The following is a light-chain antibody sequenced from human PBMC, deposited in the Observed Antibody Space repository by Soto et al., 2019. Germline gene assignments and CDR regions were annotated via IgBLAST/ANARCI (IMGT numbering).Light chain of an antibody. V-gene: IGKV3-15*01. CDR3: QHYNNWTPAHT. CDR2: CAS. CDR1: QSVSSN. J-gene: IGKJ4*01. Sequence: EIVLTQSPATLSVSPGERATLSCRASQSVSSNLAWYQQKPGQAPRLLIYCASTRATGIPAMFSGSGSGTEFTLNISSLQSEDFAVYYCQHYNNWTPAHTFGGGTKGEIK.